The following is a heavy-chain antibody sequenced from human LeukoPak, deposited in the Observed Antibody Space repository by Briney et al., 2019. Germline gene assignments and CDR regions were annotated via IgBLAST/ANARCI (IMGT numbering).Heavy chain of an antibody. CDR2: ISFSGDSI. CDR3: ARDGVGGYFDY. CDR1: GFTFSDSA. D-gene: IGHD3-16*01. J-gene: IGHJ4*02. Sequence: GGSLRLSCAASGFTFSDSAMTWVRQAPGKGLEWVSLISFSGDSIYYADSVRGRFTISRDNSKDTLYLQMNSLRAEDTAVYYCARDGVGGYFDYWGQGTLVTVSS. V-gene: IGHV3-23*01.